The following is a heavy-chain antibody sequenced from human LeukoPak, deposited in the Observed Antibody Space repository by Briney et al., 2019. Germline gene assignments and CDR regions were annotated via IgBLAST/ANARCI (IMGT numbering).Heavy chain of an antibody. CDR2: INTNTGNP. CDR1: GYTFTTYHA. CDR3: ARGLGYCSGGTCSFDP. V-gene: IGHV7-4-1*02. Sequence: GASVKVSCKASGYTFTTYHAMNWVRQAPGQGLEWMGRINTNTGNPTYAQGFTGRFVFSLDTSVSTAYLQISSLKAEDTAVYYCARGLGYCSGGTCSFDPWGQGTLVTVSS. D-gene: IGHD2-15*01. J-gene: IGHJ5*02.